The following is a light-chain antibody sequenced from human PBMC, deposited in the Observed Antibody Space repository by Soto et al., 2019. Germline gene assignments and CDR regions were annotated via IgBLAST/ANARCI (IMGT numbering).Light chain of an antibody. J-gene: IGKJ1*01. CDR3: QQYFEWPPMT. V-gene: IGKV3-15*01. CDR2: GAS. CDR1: ETVANT. Sequence: EVVMTQSPATLSPSPGERATLSCWASETVANTPAWYQQNPGQAPRPLICGASTRTAGISDRFRGSGSGTEFTLTISSLRSEDSGIYYCQQYFEWPPMTFGQGTKVEI.